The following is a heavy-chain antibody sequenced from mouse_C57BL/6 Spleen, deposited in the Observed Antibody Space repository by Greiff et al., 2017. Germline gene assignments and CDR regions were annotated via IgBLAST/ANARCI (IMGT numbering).Heavy chain of an antibody. V-gene: IGHV1-54*01. CDR1: GYAFTNYL. D-gene: IGHD1-1*01. Sequence: VQLKESGAELVRPGTSVKVSCKASGYAFTNYLIEWVKQRPGQGLEWIGVINPGSGGTNYNEKFKGKATLTADKSSSTAYMQLSSLTSEDSAVYFCARDYYGSSFDYWGQGTTLTVSS. CDR2: INPGSGGT. J-gene: IGHJ2*01. CDR3: ARDYYGSSFDY.